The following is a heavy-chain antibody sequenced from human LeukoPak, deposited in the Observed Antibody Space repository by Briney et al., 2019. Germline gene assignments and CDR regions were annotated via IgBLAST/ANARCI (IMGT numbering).Heavy chain of an antibody. CDR2: IYPGDSDT. D-gene: IGHD3-16*01. V-gene: IGHV5-51*01. CDR3: ARHYYDYVWGNSYYMDV. CDR1: GYSFTSYW. J-gene: IGHJ6*03. Sequence: GESLKISCKGSGYSFTSYWIGWVRQMPGKGLEWMGIIYPGDSDTRYSPSFQGQVTISADKSISTAYLQWSSLKASDTAMYYCARHYYDYVWGNSYYMDVWGKGTTVTVSS.